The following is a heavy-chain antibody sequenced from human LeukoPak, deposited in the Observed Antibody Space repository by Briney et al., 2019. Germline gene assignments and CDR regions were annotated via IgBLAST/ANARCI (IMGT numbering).Heavy chain of an antibody. CDR1: GFTFSSYA. CDR2: ISGSGGST. Sequence: GGSLRLSCAASGFTFSSYAMSWVRQAPGKGLEWVSAISGSGGSTYHADAVKGRFTISRDNSKSTLYLQMNSLRAEDTAVYYCAKDMTYYYDSSGYSLDYWGQGTLVTVSP. V-gene: IGHV3-23*01. CDR3: AKDMTYYYDSSGYSLDY. J-gene: IGHJ4*02. D-gene: IGHD3-22*01.